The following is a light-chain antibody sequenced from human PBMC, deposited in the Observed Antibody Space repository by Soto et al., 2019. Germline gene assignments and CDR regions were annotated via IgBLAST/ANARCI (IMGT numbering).Light chain of an antibody. CDR2: GAS. Sequence: DIQMTQSPSSLSASVGDRVTITCRASQNIISSLNWYQQKPGRAPKLLIYGASSLQSGVTSRFSGSGSGTDFTLAISNLQAEDFATYYCQQGYSTPPTFGGGTKVDIK. V-gene: IGKV1-39*01. CDR1: QNIISS. J-gene: IGKJ4*01. CDR3: QQGYSTPPT.